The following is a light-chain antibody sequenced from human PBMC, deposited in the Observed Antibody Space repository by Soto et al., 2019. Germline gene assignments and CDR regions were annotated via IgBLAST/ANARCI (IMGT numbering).Light chain of an antibody. CDR1: SSDVGSYNL. V-gene: IGLV2-23*01. J-gene: IGLJ1*01. CDR2: EGS. CDR3: CSYAGSSTYV. Sequence: SALTQPASVSGSPGQSITISCTGTSSDVGSYNLVSWYQQHPGKAPKLMIYEGSKRPSGVSNRFSGSKSGNTAYLTISGLQAEDEADYYCCSYAGSSTYVFGTGTKVTVL.